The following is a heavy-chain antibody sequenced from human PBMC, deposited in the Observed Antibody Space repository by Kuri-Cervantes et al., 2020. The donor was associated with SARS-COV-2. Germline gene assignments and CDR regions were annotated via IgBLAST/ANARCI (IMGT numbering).Heavy chain of an antibody. CDR1: GYSISSSDY. Sequence: SETLSLTCAVSGYSISSSDYWGWIRQPPGKGLDWIGSIYYSGSTYYNPSLKSRVTISVDTSKNQFSLKLSSVTAADTAVYYCASLVPAAIRADAFDIWGQGTMVTDSS. D-gene: IGHD2-2*02. V-gene: IGHV4-38-2*01. J-gene: IGHJ3*02. CDR2: IYYSGST. CDR3: ASLVPAAIRADAFDI.